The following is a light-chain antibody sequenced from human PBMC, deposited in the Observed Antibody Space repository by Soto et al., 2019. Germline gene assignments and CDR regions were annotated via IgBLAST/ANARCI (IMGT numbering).Light chain of an antibody. CDR1: SGHSSYA. CDR2: LNSDGSH. J-gene: IGLJ3*02. CDR3: QTWDSGIVV. Sequence: QPVLTQSPSASASLGASVKLTCTLSSGHSSYAIAWHQQQPEKGPRSLMKLNSDGSHTKGDGIPDRFSGSSSGAERYLTISSLQSEDEADYYCQTWDSGIVVFGGGTKLTVL. V-gene: IGLV4-69*01.